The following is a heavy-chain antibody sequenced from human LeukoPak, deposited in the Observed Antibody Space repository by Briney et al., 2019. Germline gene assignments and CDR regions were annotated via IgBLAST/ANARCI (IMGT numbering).Heavy chain of an antibody. Sequence: SETLSLTCAVYGGSFSGYYWSWIRQPPGKGLEWIGEINHSGSTNYNPSPKSRVTISVDTSKNQFSLKLSSVTAADTAVYYCARAGIAVAGLDYWGQGTLVTVSS. J-gene: IGHJ4*02. CDR1: GGSFSGYY. V-gene: IGHV4-34*01. CDR3: ARAGIAVAGLDY. CDR2: INHSGST. D-gene: IGHD6-19*01.